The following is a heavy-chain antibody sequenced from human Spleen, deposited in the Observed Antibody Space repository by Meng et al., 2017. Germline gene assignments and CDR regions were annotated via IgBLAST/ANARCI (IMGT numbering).Heavy chain of an antibody. CDR2: ISSDGSNQ. V-gene: IGHV3-30*18. CDR3: AKQGANIVGATNQHRSHRKYYFDY. D-gene: IGHD1-26*01. Sequence: GESLKISCTASGFTFSTYTMYWVRQAPGKGLEWVAAISSDGSNQYYAESVEGRFSISRDNSKNTLYLQMNSLRAEDTAVYYCAKQGANIVGATNQHRSHRKYYFDYWGQGTLVTVSS. J-gene: IGHJ4*02. CDR1: GFTFSTYT.